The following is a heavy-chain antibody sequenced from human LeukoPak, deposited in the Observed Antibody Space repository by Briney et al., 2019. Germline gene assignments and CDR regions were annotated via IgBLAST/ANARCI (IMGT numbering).Heavy chain of an antibody. CDR2: INDSGTI. CDR3: ARRWNYGRNYYIDV. CDR1: GGSIRSKVHY. D-gene: IGHD1-7*01. J-gene: IGHJ6*03. Sequence: SETLSLTCSVSGGSIRSKVHYWSWIRQPPGKGLEWIGEINDSGTINYNPSLMSRVTISVDKSKNQFSLKLSSVTAADTAVYYCARRWNYGRNYYIDVWGKGATVSVSS. V-gene: IGHV4-4*02.